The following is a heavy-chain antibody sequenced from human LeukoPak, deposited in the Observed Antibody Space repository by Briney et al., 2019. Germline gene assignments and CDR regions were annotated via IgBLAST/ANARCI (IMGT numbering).Heavy chain of an antibody. V-gene: IGHV3-30*03. CDR3: VRIYGEIDY. D-gene: IGHD3-10*01. J-gene: IGHJ4*02. Sequence: PGGSLRLSCAASGFTFSSCGMHWVRQAPGKGLEWVAVISYDGSDKYYADSVKGRFTISRDNSKNTLYLQMNSLRAEDTAVYYCVRIYGEIDYWGQGTLVTVSS. CDR2: ISYDGSDK. CDR1: GFTFSSCG.